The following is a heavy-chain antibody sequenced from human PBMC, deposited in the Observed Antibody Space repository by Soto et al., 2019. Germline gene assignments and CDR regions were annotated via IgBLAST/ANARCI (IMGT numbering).Heavy chain of an antibody. CDR3: ARDKDWAFDY. Sequence: GGSLRLFCVASGFTFSSYSMVWVRQAPGKGLEWVSYIFASSTTIYYADSVKGRFTVSRDDTQNSLFLLMDSLRAEDTAVYYCARDKDWAFDYWGQGTLVTVSS. V-gene: IGHV3-48*04. CDR1: GFTFSSYS. CDR2: IFASSTTI. J-gene: IGHJ4*02. D-gene: IGHD3-9*01.